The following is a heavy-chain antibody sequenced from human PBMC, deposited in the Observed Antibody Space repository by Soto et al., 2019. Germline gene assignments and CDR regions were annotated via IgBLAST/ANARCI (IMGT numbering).Heavy chain of an antibody. V-gene: IGHV1-18*01. D-gene: IGHD1-7*01. CDR2: FSPEDGET. CDR3: ATYNWNYYWFDP. J-gene: IGHJ5*02. Sequence: ASVKVSCKASGYTFTSYGISWVRQAPGQGLEWMGGFSPEDGETNYAQKFQGRVTMTKDTSTDTAYMELSSLRSEDTAVYYCATYNWNYYWFDPWGQGTLVTVSS. CDR1: GYTFTSYG.